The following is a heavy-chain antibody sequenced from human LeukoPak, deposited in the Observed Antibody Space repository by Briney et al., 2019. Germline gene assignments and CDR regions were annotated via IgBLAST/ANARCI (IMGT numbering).Heavy chain of an antibody. V-gene: IGHV3-7*01. CDR2: INHDGSEQ. D-gene: IGHD3-22*01. CDR3: AREEGIDGSGYYYVLGY. Sequence: GGSLRLSCAASGFTFSSYGMHWVRQAPGKGLEWVANINHDGSEQHYVDSVKGRFTISRDNAKNSLYLQMNSLSAEDTAVYYCAREEGIDGSGYYYVLGYWGQGTLVTVSS. CDR1: GFTFSSYG. J-gene: IGHJ4*02.